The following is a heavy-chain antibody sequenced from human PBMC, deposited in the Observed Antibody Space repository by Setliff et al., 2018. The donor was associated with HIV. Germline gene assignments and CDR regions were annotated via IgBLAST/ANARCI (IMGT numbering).Heavy chain of an antibody. Sequence: PGGSLRLSCAASGFTFDDYAMHWVRQAPGKGLEWVSGISWKSGSIGYADSVKGRFTISRDNTKNSLYLQMSSLRPEDMALYYCAKAAYGGNSGRWFFDLWGRGTLVTVSS. J-gene: IGHJ2*01. CDR2: ISWKSGSI. D-gene: IGHD4-17*01. CDR1: GFTFDDYA. V-gene: IGHV3-9*03. CDR3: AKAAYGGNSGRWFFDL.